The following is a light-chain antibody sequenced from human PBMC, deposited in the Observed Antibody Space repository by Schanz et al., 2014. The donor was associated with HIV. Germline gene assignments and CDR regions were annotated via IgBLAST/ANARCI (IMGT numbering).Light chain of an antibody. V-gene: IGKV1-27*01. Sequence: DIQMTQSPSSLSASVGDSVTITCRASQGINNYLAWYQQRPGKVPTLLVYGASTLRSGVPSRFSGSGSGTNFSLTISSLQPEDVATYYCQKYNSAPWTFGQGTKVEI. CDR3: QKYNSAPWT. CDR2: GAS. CDR1: QGINNY. J-gene: IGKJ1*01.